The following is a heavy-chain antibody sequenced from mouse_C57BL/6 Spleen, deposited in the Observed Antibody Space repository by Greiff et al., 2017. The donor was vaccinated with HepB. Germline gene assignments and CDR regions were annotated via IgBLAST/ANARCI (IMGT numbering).Heavy chain of an antibody. Sequence: QVQLQQPGAELVRPGSSVKLSCKASGYTFTSYWMDWVKQRPGQGLEWIGNIYPSDSETHYNQKFKDKATLTVDKSSSTAYMQISSLTSEDSAVYYCARSNYYDGSSHWYFDVWGTGTTVTVSS. J-gene: IGHJ1*03. D-gene: IGHD1-1*01. CDR2: IYPSDSET. CDR3: ARSNYYDGSSHWYFDV. CDR1: GYTFTSYW. V-gene: IGHV1-61*01.